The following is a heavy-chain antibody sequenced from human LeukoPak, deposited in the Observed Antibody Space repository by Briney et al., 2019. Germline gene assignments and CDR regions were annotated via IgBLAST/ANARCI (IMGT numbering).Heavy chain of an antibody. Sequence: GGSLRLSCAASGFTFSSYWMHWVRQAPEKGLVWVSRMNNDGSSTIYADSVKGRFTISRDNAKNTLYLQMNSLRAEDTAVYYCARADGSGWLTYWGQGTLVTVSS. D-gene: IGHD6-19*01. V-gene: IGHV3-74*01. J-gene: IGHJ4*02. CDR1: GFTFSSYW. CDR3: ARADGSGWLTY. CDR2: MNNDGSST.